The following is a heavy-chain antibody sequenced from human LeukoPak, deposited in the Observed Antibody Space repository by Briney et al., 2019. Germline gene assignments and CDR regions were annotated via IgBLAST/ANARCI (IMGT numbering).Heavy chain of an antibody. V-gene: IGHV5-51*01. J-gene: IGHJ4*02. D-gene: IGHD3-3*01. CDR2: IYPGDSDT. CDR1: GYSFTSYW. Sequence: GESPKISCKGSGYSFTSYWIGWVRQMPGKGLEWMGIIYPGDSDTRYSPSFQGQVTISADKSISTAYLQWSSLKASDTAMYYCASTRYDFWSGYPYYFDYWGQGTLVTVSS. CDR3: ASTRYDFWSGYPYYFDY.